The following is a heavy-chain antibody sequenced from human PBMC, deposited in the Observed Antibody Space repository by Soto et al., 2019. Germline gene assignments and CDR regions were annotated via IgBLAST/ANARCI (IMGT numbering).Heavy chain of an antibody. CDR2: IYYSGST. V-gene: IGHV4-39*01. CDR3: ARRRGYSGYDYWFDP. Sequence: SETLSLTCTVSGGSISSSSYYWGWIRQPPGKGLEWIGSIYYSGSTYYNPSLKSRVTISVDTSKNQFSLKLSSVTAADTAVYYCARRRGYSGYDYWFDPWGQGTLVTVSS. D-gene: IGHD5-12*01. CDR1: GGSISSSSYY. J-gene: IGHJ5*02.